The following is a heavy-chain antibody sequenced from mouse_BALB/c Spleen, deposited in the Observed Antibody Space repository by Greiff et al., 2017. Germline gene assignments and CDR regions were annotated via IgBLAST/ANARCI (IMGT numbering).Heavy chain of an antibody. D-gene: IGHD1-1*02. J-gene: IGHJ2*01. Sequence: EVKVVESGGGLVQPGGSLRLSCATSGFTFTDYYMSWVRQPPGRALEWLGFIRNKANGYTTEYSASVKGLFTISRDNSQSILYLQMNTLRAADSATCYCARGGGSYYFDYWGQGTTLTVSS. CDR2: IRNKANGYTT. CDR1: GFTFTDYY. CDR3: ARGGGSYYFDY. V-gene: IGHV7-3*02.